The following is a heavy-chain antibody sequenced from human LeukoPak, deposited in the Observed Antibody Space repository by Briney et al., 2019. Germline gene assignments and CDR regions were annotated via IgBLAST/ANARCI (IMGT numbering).Heavy chain of an antibody. CDR3: ASSGSSSGWSLENWFDP. Sequence: SQTLSLTCAISGDSVSSNSAAWNWIRQSPSRGLEWLGRTYYRSKWYNDYAVSVKSRITINPDTSKNQFSLQLNSVTLEDTAVYYCASSGSSSGWSLENWFDPWGQGTPVTVSS. CDR2: TYYRSKWYN. J-gene: IGHJ5*02. CDR1: GDSVSSNSAA. V-gene: IGHV6-1*01. D-gene: IGHD6-19*01.